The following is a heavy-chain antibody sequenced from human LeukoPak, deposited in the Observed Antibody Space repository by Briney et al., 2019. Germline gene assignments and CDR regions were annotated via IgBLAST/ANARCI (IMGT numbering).Heavy chain of an antibody. CDR2: IKQDGSEK. J-gene: IGHJ5*02. Sequence: SEGSLRLSCAASGFTFSGYSMSWVRQAPGKGLEWVADIKQDGSEKYYVDSVKGRFTISRDNAKDSLYLQMNSLRAEDTAIYYCARRRIPTSRGPNWFDPWGQGTLVTVSS. CDR1: GFTFSGYS. D-gene: IGHD3-10*01. CDR3: ARRRIPTSRGPNWFDP. V-gene: IGHV3-7*05.